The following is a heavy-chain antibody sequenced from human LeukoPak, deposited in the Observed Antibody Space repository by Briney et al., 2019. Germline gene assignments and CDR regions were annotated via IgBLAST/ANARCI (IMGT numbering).Heavy chain of an antibody. CDR2: ISSSSSYI. V-gene: IGHV3-21*01. CDR1: GFTFSSYS. J-gene: IGHJ6*02. CDR3: ARDFPLEWSPQRAEYGMDV. D-gene: IGHD3-3*01. Sequence: PGGSLRLSCAASGFTFSSYSMNWVRQAPGKGLEWVSSISSSSSYIYYADSVKGRFTISRDNAKNSLYLQMNSLRAEDTAVYYCARDFPLEWSPQRAEYGMDVWGQGTTVTVSS.